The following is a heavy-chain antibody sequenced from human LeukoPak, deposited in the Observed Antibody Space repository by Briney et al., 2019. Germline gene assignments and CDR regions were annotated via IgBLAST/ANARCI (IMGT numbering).Heavy chain of an antibody. J-gene: IGHJ4*02. V-gene: IGHV3-11*06. Sequence: GGSLRLSCEASGFTFSDNYMSWIRQAPGKGLEWVSYISSTSSHTNYADSVKGRFTISRDNAKNSLYLQMDSLRDEDTAVYYCARDVWYHDYWGQGTLVTVSS. CDR1: GFTFSDNY. CDR3: ARDVWYHDY. D-gene: IGHD2-15*01. CDR2: ISSTSSHT.